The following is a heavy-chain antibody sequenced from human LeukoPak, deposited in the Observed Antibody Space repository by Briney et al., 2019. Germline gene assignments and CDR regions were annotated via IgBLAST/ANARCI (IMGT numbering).Heavy chain of an antibody. CDR2: ISSSSSYI. D-gene: IGHD6-13*01. CDR1: GFTFSSYS. CDR3: ARVGGQQLVQAIDY. Sequence: PGGSLRLSCAASGFTFSSYSMNWVRQAPGKGLEWVSSISSSSSYIYYADSAKGRFTISRDNAKNSLYLQMNSLRAEDTAVYYCARVGGQQLVQAIDYWGQGTLVTVSS. V-gene: IGHV3-21*01. J-gene: IGHJ4*02.